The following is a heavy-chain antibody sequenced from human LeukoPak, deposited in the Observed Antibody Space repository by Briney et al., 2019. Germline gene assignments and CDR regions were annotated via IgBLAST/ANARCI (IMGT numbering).Heavy chain of an antibody. CDR3: AKDKAYYDSSGYYYGGFDY. Sequence: HSGGSLRLSCAASGFTFDDYAMHWVRQAPGKGLEWVSLISWDGGSTYYADSVKGRFTISRDNSKNSLYLQMNSLRAEDTALYYCAKDKAYYDSSGYYYGGFDYWGQGTLVTVSS. D-gene: IGHD3-22*01. CDR1: GFTFDDYA. CDR2: ISWDGGST. J-gene: IGHJ4*02. V-gene: IGHV3-43D*03.